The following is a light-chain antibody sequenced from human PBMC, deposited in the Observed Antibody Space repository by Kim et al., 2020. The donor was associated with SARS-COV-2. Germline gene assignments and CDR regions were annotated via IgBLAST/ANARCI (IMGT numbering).Light chain of an antibody. V-gene: IGKV1-27*01. CDR2: AAS. Sequence: ASVGDRVTITCRADQGIGYYLAWYQHKPGNSPKLLISAASTLQSGVPSRFSGSGSGTDFSLIISSLQPEDVATYYCQKYNSAPWTFGPGTKVDIK. CDR1: QGIGYY. CDR3: QKYNSAPWT. J-gene: IGKJ1*01.